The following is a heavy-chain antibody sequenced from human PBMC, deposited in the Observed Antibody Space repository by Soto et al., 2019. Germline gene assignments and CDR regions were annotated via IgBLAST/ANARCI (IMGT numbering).Heavy chain of an antibody. Sequence: SQTLSLTCAISVGSVSSNSAAWNWIRQSPSRGLEWLGRTYYRSKWYNEYAVSVKSRITIKPDTSKNQFSLQLNSVIPEDTAVYYCAGMQEGALAYWGQGTLVTVSS. D-gene: IGHD1-26*01. J-gene: IGHJ4*02. CDR2: TYYRSKWYN. CDR3: AGMQEGALAY. V-gene: IGHV6-1*01. CDR1: VGSVSSNSAA.